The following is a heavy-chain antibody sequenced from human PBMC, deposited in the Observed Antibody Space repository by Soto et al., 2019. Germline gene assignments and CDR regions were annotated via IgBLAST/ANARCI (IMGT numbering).Heavy chain of an antibody. D-gene: IGHD3-3*01. CDR1: GFTFSSYA. CDR2: ISGTGAGT. CDR3: AKITVRQWLLSRYFDY. J-gene: IGHJ4*02. Sequence: LRLSCAASGFTFSSYAMSWVRQAPGKGLEWVSAISGTGAGTYYADSVKGRFTISRDNSKNTLYLQMNSLRAEDTAVYYCAKITVRQWLLSRYFDYWGQGSPVTVSS. V-gene: IGHV3-23*01.